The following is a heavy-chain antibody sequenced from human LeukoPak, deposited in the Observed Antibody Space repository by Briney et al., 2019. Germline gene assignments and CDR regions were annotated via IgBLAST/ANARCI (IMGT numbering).Heavy chain of an antibody. D-gene: IGHD3-10*01. CDR1: GGSISSYY. CDR3: ATVGAPYGMDV. CDR2: IYYSGSA. V-gene: IGHV4-59*01. Sequence: SETLSLTCTVSGGSISSYYWSWIRQPPGKGLEWIGYIYYSGSANYNPSLKSRVTMSVVTSKNQFSLELSSVTAADTAVYYCATVGAPYGMDVWGQGTTVTVSS. J-gene: IGHJ6*02.